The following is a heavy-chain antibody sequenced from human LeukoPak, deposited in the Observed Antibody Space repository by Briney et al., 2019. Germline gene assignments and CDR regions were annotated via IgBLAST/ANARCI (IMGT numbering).Heavy chain of an antibody. V-gene: IGHV1-69*13. Sequence: ASVKVSCKASGGTFSSYAISWVRQAPGQGLEWMGGIIPIFGTANYAQKFQGRVTITADESTSTAYMELSSLRSEDTAVYYCAREGSTSLVFDYWGQGTLVTVSS. CDR1: GGTFSSYA. CDR2: IIPIFGTA. D-gene: IGHD3-16*02. J-gene: IGHJ4*02. CDR3: AREGSTSLVFDY.